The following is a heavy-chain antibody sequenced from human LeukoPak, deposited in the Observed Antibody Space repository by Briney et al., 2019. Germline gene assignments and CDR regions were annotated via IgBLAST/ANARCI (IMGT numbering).Heavy chain of an antibody. V-gene: IGHV1-8*02. CDR1: GYTFTGYY. Sequence: ASVKVSCKASGYTFTGYYMHWVRQAPGQGLEWMGWINPNSGNTGYAQKFQGRVTMARNTSISTAYMELSSLRSEDTAVYYCATYYYDSSGFDAFDIWGQGTMVTVSS. D-gene: IGHD3-22*01. CDR3: ATYYYDSSGFDAFDI. J-gene: IGHJ3*02. CDR2: INPNSGNT.